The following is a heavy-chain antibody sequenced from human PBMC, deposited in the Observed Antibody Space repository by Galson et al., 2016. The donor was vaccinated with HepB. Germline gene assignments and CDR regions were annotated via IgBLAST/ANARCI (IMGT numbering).Heavy chain of an antibody. V-gene: IGHV3-30*18. J-gene: IGHJ4*02. CDR3: AKDRGSLVDTGTLNY. CDR2: ISYEGSSK. CDR1: GFTFSTFG. Sequence: SLRLSCAVSGFTFSTFGMHWVRQAPGKGLEWVAVISYEGSSKNYAESVRGRFTISKDNSKNRLHLQMSGLRVDDTAVYYCAKDRGSLVDTGTLNYWGQGTLVTVSS. D-gene: IGHD5-18*01.